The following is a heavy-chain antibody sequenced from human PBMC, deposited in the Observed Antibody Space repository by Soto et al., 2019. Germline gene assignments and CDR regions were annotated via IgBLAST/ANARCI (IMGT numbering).Heavy chain of an antibody. D-gene: IGHD6-19*01. CDR1: GFTFSNYA. CDR3: AKSKEQWLSVPSSDY. CDR2: ISGSGGST. Sequence: GGSLRLSCVVSGFTFSNYAMSWVRQAPGTGLEWVSTISGSGGSTYYADSVKGRFTISRDSSKNTLYLQMSSLRAEDTAVYYCAKSKEQWLSVPSSDYWGRGTLVTVSS. J-gene: IGHJ4*02. V-gene: IGHV3-23*01.